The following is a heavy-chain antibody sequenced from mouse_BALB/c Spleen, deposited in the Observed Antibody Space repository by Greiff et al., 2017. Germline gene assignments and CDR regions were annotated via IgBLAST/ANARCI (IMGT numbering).Heavy chain of an antibody. CDR3: TMITTVVAP. Sequence: KQPGSELVRPGASVKLSCKASGYTFTSYWMHWVKQRPGQGLEWIGNIYPGSGSTNYDEKFKSKATLTVDTSSSTAYMQLSSLTSEDSAVYYCTMITTVVAPWGQGTSVTVSS. V-gene: IGHV1S22*01. CDR1: GYTFTSYW. CDR2: IYPGSGST. J-gene: IGHJ4*01. D-gene: IGHD1-1*01.